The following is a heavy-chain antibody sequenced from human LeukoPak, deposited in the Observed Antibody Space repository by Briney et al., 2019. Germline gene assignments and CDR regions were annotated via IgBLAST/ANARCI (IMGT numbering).Heavy chain of an antibody. Sequence: GASVKVSCKASGYTFTSYGIRWVRQAPGQGLAWMGWISAYNGNTNYAQKLQGRVTMTTDTSTSTAYMELRSLRSDDTAVYYFARGRDYYDSSGYYETPFDYWGQGTLVTVSS. CDR1: GYTFTSYG. V-gene: IGHV1-18*01. D-gene: IGHD3-22*01. J-gene: IGHJ4*02. CDR3: ARGRDYYDSSGYYETPFDY. CDR2: ISAYNGNT.